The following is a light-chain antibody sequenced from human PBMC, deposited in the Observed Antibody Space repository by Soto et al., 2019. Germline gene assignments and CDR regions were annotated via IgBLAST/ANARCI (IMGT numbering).Light chain of an antibody. Sequence: QSVLTQPPSASGSPGQSVTISCTGTSSDIGDYNYVSWYQQPPGEAPKLMIYEDSKRPSGVPDRFSGSKSGNTASLTVSGLQAEEEADYYGSSYAGSNNLVFGGGTKLTVL. J-gene: IGLJ2*01. CDR2: EDS. CDR1: SSDIGDYNY. V-gene: IGLV2-8*01. CDR3: SSYAGSNNLV.